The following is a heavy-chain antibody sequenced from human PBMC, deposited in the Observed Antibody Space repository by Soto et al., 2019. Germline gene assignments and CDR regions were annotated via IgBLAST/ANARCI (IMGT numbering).Heavy chain of an antibody. Sequence: PWGSLRLSCAASGFTFSSYAMSWVRQAPGKGLEWVSAISGSGGSTYYADSVKGRFTISRDNSKNTLYLQMNSLRAEDTAVYYCAKVPQPHGTVVTDYWGQGTLVTVSS. D-gene: IGHD2-15*01. CDR3: AKVPQPHGTVVTDY. CDR2: ISGSGGST. V-gene: IGHV3-23*01. J-gene: IGHJ4*02. CDR1: GFTFSSYA.